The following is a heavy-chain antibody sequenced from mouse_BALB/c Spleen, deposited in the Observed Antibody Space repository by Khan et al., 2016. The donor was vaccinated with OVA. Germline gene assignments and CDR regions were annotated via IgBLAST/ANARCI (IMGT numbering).Heavy chain of an antibody. J-gene: IGHJ2*01. CDR1: GYSITSDYA. CDR3: ARVYGGDFDY. D-gene: IGHD1-1*01. V-gene: IGHV3-2*02. CDR2: IIYSGNT. Sequence: EVKLLESGPGLVKPSQSLSLICTVTGYSITSDYAWNWIRQFPGNKLEWMGFIIYSGNTKYNPSLKSRISITRDTSKNQFFLQLNSVTTEDTATYYCARVYGGDFDYWGQGTTLTVSS.